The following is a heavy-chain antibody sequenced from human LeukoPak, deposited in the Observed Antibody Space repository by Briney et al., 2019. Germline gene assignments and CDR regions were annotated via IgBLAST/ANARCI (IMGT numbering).Heavy chain of an antibody. D-gene: IGHD3-22*01. CDR3: ASSLITMIVVVTSFDY. V-gene: IGHV4-4*07. Sequence: SETLSLTCTVSGGSISSYYWSWIRQPAGKGLEWIGRIYTSGSTNYNPSLKSRVTISVDTSKNQFSLKLSSVTAADTAVYYCASSLITMIVVVTSFDYWGQGTLVTVSS. J-gene: IGHJ4*02. CDR1: GGSISSYY. CDR2: IYTSGST.